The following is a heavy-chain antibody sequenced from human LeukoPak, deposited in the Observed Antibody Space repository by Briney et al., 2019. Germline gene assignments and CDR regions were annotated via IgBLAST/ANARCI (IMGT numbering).Heavy chain of an antibody. CDR1: GGTFSSYA. V-gene: IGHV1-69*05. Sequence: ASVKLSCKASGGTFSSYAISWVRQAPGQGLEWMGGIIPIFGTANYEQKFQGRVTITKDESTGTAYMELSSVRSGDTAVYYCARETPCGGDCYSSHWGQGTLVTVSS. CDR2: IIPIFGTA. J-gene: IGHJ4*02. D-gene: IGHD2-21*02. CDR3: ARETPCGGDCYSSH.